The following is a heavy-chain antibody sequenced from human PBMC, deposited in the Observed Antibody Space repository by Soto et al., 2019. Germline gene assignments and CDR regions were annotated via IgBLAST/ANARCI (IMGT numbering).Heavy chain of an antibody. V-gene: IGHV5-51*01. J-gene: IGHJ5*02. CDR1: GYSFTSFW. CDR2: IYPGDSET. CDR3: ARSYSSGFHNWFDP. D-gene: IGHD6-19*01. Sequence: GESLKISCKGSGYSFTSFWIDWVRQMPGKGLEWMGMIYPGDSETRYSPSFQGQVTISADKSISTAYLQWSSLKASDTAIYYCARSYSSGFHNWFDPWGQGTLVTVSS.